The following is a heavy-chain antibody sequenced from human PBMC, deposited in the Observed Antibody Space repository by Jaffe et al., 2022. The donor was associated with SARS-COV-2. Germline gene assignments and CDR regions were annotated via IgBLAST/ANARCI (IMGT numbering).Heavy chain of an antibody. Sequence: EVQLVESGGGLVQPGGSLRLSCAASGFTFSNYWMSWVRQTPEKGLEWVGNIKQDGSEKYYVDSVKGRFTTSRDNAKNSLYLQMNSLRAEDTAVYYCARVGVWGSFRYWTDYWGQGTPVIVSS. V-gene: IGHV3-7*01. D-gene: IGHD3-16*02. CDR2: IKQDGSEK. CDR3: ARVGVWGSFRYWTDY. CDR1: GFTFSNYW. J-gene: IGHJ4*02.